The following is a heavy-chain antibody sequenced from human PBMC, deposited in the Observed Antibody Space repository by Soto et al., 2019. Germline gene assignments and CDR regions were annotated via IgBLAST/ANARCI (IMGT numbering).Heavy chain of an antibody. Sequence: PGGSLRLSCAASGLTVSNNYMIWVRQAPGKRLEWVSVLYSDGRTYYADSVKGRFTISRDNSKNTLYLQMNSLRAEDTAVYYCAKENGYSSSWFEFDYWGQGT. V-gene: IGHV3-66*01. CDR3: AKENGYSSSWFEFDY. CDR2: LYSDGRT. D-gene: IGHD6-13*01. CDR1: GLTVSNNY. J-gene: IGHJ4*02.